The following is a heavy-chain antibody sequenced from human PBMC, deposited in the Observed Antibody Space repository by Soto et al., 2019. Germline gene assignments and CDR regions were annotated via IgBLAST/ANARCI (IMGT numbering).Heavy chain of an antibody. CDR1: GFTFSSDW. V-gene: IGHV3-74*01. CDR3: VRSYGDPPG. Sequence: EVQLVESGGCVVQPGGCLRLSCAASGFTFSSDWMHWVRQAPGKGLVRVSRINGDGTNTDYADSVKGRFTISRDNPKNTLYLQMNSLRAEDAAVYYCVRSYGDPPGWGQGTLVTVSS. D-gene: IGHD4-17*01. CDR2: INGDGTNT. J-gene: IGHJ4*02.